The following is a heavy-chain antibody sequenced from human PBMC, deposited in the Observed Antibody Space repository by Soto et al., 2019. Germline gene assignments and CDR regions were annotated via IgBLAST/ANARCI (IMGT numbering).Heavy chain of an antibody. V-gene: IGHV1-18*01. Sequence: QVQLVQSGAEVKKPGASVTVSCKASGYTFTSYGISWVRQAPGQGLEWMGWISAYNGNTNYAQKLQGRVTMTTDTSTSTAYMELRSLRSDDTAVYYCARDRDGGGELLAAIYFDYWGQGTLVTVSS. CDR3: ARDRDGGGELLAAIYFDY. CDR1: GYTFTSYG. CDR2: ISAYNGNT. J-gene: IGHJ4*02. D-gene: IGHD1-26*01.